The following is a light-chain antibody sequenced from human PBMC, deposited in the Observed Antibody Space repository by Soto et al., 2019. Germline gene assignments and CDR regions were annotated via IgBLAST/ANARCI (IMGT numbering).Light chain of an antibody. CDR2: DTA. Sequence: VVLTQSPATLSLSPGERGTLSCGASESVSSSYVALYQHKPVLSPSLLIRDTASSAIGIPYRLSGSKSGTNFTLTTRRMEPEDVCMDYCQQYGSSPITFGQGTRLEIK. CDR3: QQYGSSPIT. V-gene: IGKV3D-20*01. J-gene: IGKJ5*01. CDR1: ESVSSSY.